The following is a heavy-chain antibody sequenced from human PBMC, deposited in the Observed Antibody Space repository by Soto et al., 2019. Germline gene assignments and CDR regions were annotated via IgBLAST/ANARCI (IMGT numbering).Heavy chain of an antibody. V-gene: IGHV1-18*01. J-gene: IGHJ6*02. CDR3: AMVDVYVTPSPQDV. Sequence: QVQLVQSRAEVKNPGASVKVSCKASGYSFTRYGIAWARQAPRQGLEWMGWINTYNGNTNYAQNLQGRVTLTTDTSTSTAYMELTSRRSNDTAIYYCAMVDVYVTPSPQDVWGQGTTVIVSS. CDR2: INTYNGNT. CDR1: GYSFTRYG. D-gene: IGHD3-16*01.